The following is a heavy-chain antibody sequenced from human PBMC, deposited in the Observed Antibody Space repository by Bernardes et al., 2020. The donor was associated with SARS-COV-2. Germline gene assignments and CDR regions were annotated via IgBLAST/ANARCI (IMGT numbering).Heavy chain of an antibody. CDR1: GFSFNTYS. V-gene: IGHV3-21*01. CDR3: AKAHDSAGPTAPGS. CDR2: ISSSSSPV. D-gene: IGHD1-1*01. J-gene: IGHJ5*02. Sequence: GGSLRLSCAVSGFSFNTYSMHWVRQAPGKGLEWVSSISSSSSPVYYADSVKGRFTVSRDNAKNSLYLQMTGLRGDDTAVYYCAKAHDSAGPTAPGSWGQGTLVTVSS.